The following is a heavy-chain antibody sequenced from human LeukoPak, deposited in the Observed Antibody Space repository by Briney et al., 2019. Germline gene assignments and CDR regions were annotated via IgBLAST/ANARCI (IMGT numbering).Heavy chain of an antibody. J-gene: IGHJ4*02. CDR3: ARGSVVRGFDY. Sequence: SQTLSLTCAISGDSFSSNSAAWNCLRQSPSRGLEWLGRTYYRSKWYNDYAVSVKSRITINPDTSKNQFSLQLNSVTPEDTAVYYCARGSVVRGFDYWGQGTLVTVSS. V-gene: IGHV6-1*01. CDR2: TYYRSKWYN. CDR1: GDSFSSNSAA. D-gene: IGHD2-15*01.